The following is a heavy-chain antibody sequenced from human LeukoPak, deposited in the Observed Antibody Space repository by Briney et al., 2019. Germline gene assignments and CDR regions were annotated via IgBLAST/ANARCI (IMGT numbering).Heavy chain of an antibody. Sequence: GGSLRLSCAASGFTFSSYEMNWVRQAPGKGLYWVSYISSSGSTIYYADSVKGRFNISRDNAKNSLYLQMNSLRAEDTAVYYCARGFRGYSYAFDYWGQGTLVTVSS. D-gene: IGHD5-18*01. CDR2: ISSSGSTI. V-gene: IGHV3-48*03. CDR1: GFTFSSYE. CDR3: ARGFRGYSYAFDY. J-gene: IGHJ4*02.